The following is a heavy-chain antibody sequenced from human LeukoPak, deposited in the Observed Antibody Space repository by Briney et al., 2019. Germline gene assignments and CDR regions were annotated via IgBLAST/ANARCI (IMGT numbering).Heavy chain of an antibody. D-gene: IGHD4-17*01. CDR1: GYTFTSYG. V-gene: IGHV1-18*01. CDR2: ISAYNGNT. Sequence: ASVKVSCKASGYTFTSYGISWVRQAPGQGLEWMGWISAYNGNTNYAQKFQGRVTMTRDTSISTAYMELSRLRSDDTAVYYCARDLTTESQWGQGTLVTVSS. J-gene: IGHJ4*02. CDR3: ARDLTTESQ.